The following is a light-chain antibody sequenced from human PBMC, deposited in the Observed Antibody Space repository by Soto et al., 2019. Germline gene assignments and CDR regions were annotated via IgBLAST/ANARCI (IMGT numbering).Light chain of an antibody. V-gene: IGLV2-14*01. CDR2: EVS. CDR3: SSYTTSSTLEV. CDR1: SSDVGGYNY. J-gene: IGLJ2*01. Sequence: QSALTQPASVSGSPGQSITISCTGTSSDVGGYNYVSWYQQHPGKAPKLMIYEVSNRPSGVSNRFSGSKSGNTASLTISGLQAEDEGDYYYSSYTTSSTLEVFGGGTKLTVL.